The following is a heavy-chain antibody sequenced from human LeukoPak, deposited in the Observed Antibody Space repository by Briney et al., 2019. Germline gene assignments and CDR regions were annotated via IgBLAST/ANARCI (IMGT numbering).Heavy chain of an antibody. V-gene: IGHV3-74*01. D-gene: IGHD3-22*01. Sequence: PGGSLRLSCVASGFTFSSSFMDWVRQVPGKGLAWVSRINPGNITTYADSVKGRFTISRDNAKNTLYLQMNSLRAEDTAVYYCARPFYFDSIDIWGQGTVVTVSS. CDR3: ARPFYFDSIDI. CDR2: INPGNIT. CDR1: GFTFSSSF. J-gene: IGHJ4*02.